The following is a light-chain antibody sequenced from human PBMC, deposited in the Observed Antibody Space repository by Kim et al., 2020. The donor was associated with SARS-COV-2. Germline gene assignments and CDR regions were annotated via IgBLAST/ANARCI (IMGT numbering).Light chain of an antibody. CDR3: QQRKDWPLT. Sequence: EIVLTQSPATLSLSPGERATLSCRANQNVDYFLAWYQQNVGQAPSLLIYDASTRATGIPARFSGSGSGTDFTLTISSLEPEDFAVYYCQQRKDWPLTFGGGTKVDIK. J-gene: IGKJ4*01. CDR2: DAS. CDR1: QNVDYF. V-gene: IGKV3-11*01.